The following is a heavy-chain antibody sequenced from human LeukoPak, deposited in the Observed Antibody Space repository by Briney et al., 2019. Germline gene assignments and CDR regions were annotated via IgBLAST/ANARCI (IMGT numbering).Heavy chain of an antibody. D-gene: IGHD2-2*01. Sequence: QPGGSLRLSCAASGFIFSSYAMSWVRQAPGKGLEWVSAISGSGGSTYNADSVKGRFTISRDNSKNTLYLQMNSLRAEDTGVYYCAKSDLVVVPAAHDYWGQGTLVTVSS. J-gene: IGHJ4*02. CDR2: ISGSGGST. CDR3: AKSDLVVVPAAHDY. CDR1: GFIFSSYA. V-gene: IGHV3-23*01.